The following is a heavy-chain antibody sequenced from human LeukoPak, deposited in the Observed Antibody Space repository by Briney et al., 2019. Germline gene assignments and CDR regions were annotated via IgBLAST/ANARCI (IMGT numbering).Heavy chain of an antibody. CDR3: ARGVGGYAFDI. V-gene: IGHV3-53*01. D-gene: IGHD1-26*01. CDR1: GFIFSSFS. CDR2: IYNGGST. J-gene: IGHJ3*02. Sequence: GGSLRLSCAASGFIFSSFSMSWVRQAPGKGLEWVSLIYNGGSTYYADSVKGRFTISRDNSNNTLSLQMNSLRAEDTAVYYCARGVGGYAFDIWGQGTMVTVSS.